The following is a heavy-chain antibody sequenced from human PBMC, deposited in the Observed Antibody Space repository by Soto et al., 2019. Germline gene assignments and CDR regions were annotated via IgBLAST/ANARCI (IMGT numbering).Heavy chain of an antibody. D-gene: IGHD3-16*01. CDR2: ISSNGGST. Sequence: LRLSCAASGFTFSSYAMHWVRQAPGKGLEYVSAISSNGGSTYYADSVKGRFTISRDNSKNTLYLQMGSLRAEDMAVYYCARGGEGFDYWGQGTLVTVSS. CDR3: ARGGEGFDY. CDR1: GFTFSSYA. J-gene: IGHJ4*02. V-gene: IGHV3-64*02.